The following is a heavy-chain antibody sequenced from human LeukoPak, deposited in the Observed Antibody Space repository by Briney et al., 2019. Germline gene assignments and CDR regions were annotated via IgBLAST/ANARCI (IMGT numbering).Heavy chain of an antibody. D-gene: IGHD6-19*01. V-gene: IGHV3-9*01. CDR2: ISWNSGSI. J-gene: IGHJ5*02. CDR1: GFTFDDYA. CDR3: AKSRVWFLGADP. Sequence: PGRSLRLSCAASGFTFDDYAMHWVRQAPGKGLEWVSGISWNSGSIGYADSVKGRFTISRDNAKNSLYLQMNSLRAEDTALYYCAKSRVWFLGADPWGQGTLVTVSS.